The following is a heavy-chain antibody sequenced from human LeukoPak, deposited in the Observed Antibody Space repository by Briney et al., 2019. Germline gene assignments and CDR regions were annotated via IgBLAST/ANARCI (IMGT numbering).Heavy chain of an antibody. CDR3: AKADRGWGVITKD. Sequence: GGSLRLSCAASGFTLSNYAMHWVRQAPGKGLEWVAVISPDGRDKHFADSVKGRFTISRDNSGNTLYLQMNSLRAEDTAVYYCAKADRGWGVITKDWGQGTLVTVSS. CDR1: GFTLSNYA. D-gene: IGHD3-10*01. CDR2: ISPDGRDK. J-gene: IGHJ4*02. V-gene: IGHV3-30*18.